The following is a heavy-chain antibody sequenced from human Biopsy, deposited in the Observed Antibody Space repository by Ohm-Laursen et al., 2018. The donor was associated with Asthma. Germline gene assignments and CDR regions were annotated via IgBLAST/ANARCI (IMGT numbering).Heavy chain of an antibody. CDR1: GASIKTDDHY. V-gene: IGHV4-34*01. J-gene: IGHJ3*01. CDR3: ARSPYYYGLLGPTRGFGVYAV. CDR2: INHRGST. Sequence: SETLSLTCTVSGASIKTDDHYWTWIRQPPGKGLEWIGEINHRGSTNYNPSLKSLVTLSVDTSKNQFAGKLRSVTAPDTAGYYCARSPYYYGLLGPTRGFGVYAVWGHGTLVTVSS. D-gene: IGHD3-10*01.